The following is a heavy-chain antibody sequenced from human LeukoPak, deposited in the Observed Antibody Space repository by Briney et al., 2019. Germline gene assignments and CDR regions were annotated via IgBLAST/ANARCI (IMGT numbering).Heavy chain of an antibody. D-gene: IGHD3/OR15-3a*01. CDR3: ANDSWTTRGYNWFDP. Sequence: PGGSLRLSCAASGFTFSNSAMSWVRQIPGKGLEWVAGISGPGTNTDYTDSVKGRFTIARDNSKNTLYLQLNRLRAEDTAIYYCANDSWTTRGYNWFDPWGQRTLVTVSS. CDR2: ISGPGTNT. CDR1: GFTFSNSA. V-gene: IGHV3-23*01. J-gene: IGHJ5*02.